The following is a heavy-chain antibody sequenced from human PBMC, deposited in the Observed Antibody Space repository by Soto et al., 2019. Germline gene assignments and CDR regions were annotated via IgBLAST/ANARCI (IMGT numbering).Heavy chain of an antibody. J-gene: IGHJ5*02. CDR3: ARRGLRGAGTRPGWFDP. CDR2: IIPIFGTA. V-gene: IGHV1-69*06. CDR1: GGTFSSYA. Sequence: QVQLVQSGAEVKKPGSSVKVSCKASGGTFSSYAISWVRQAPGQGLEWMGGIIPIFGTANYAQKFQGRVTITADKSTSTAYMELSSLRTADTAVYYCARRGLRGAGTRPGWFDPWGQGTLVTLSS. D-gene: IGHD1-1*01.